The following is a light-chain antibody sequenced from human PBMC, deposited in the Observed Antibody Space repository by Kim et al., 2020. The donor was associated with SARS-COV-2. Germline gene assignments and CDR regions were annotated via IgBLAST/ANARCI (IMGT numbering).Light chain of an antibody. CDR1: QSITYSD. CDR2: AAS. CDR3: QQIRT. V-gene: IGKV3-20*01. J-gene: IGKJ3*01. Sequence: EVVMTQSPATLSVSPGERATLSCRASQSITYSDLAWYQQRPGQAPRLLIYAASTRATGIPDRFSGRGSGTDFTLTISRLEPEDFAVYYCQQIRTFGPGTKVDIK.